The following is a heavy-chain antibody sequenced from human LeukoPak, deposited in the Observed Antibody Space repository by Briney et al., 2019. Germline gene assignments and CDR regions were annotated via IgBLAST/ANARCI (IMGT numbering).Heavy chain of an antibody. Sequence: ASVKVSCKASGYTFTGYYMHWVRQAPGQGLEWMGIINPSGGSTSYAQKFQGRATMTRDMSTSTVYMELSSLRSEDTAVYYCARVSSGWYQDAFDIWGQGTMVTVSS. CDR2: INPSGGST. D-gene: IGHD6-19*01. CDR3: ARVSSGWYQDAFDI. J-gene: IGHJ3*02. CDR1: GYTFTGYY. V-gene: IGHV1-46*01.